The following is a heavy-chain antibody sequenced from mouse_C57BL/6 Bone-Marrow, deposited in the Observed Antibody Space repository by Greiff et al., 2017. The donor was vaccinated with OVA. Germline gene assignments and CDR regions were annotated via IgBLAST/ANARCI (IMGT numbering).Heavy chain of an antibody. Sequence: EVQVVESGEGLVKPGGSLKLSCAASGFTFSSYAMSWVRQTPEKRLEWVAYISSGGDYIYYADTVKGRFTISRDNARNTLYLQMSSLKSEDTAMYYCTRRSFYYDYDRAMDYWGQGTSVTVSS. J-gene: IGHJ4*01. V-gene: IGHV5S21*01. CDR1: GFTFSSYA. D-gene: IGHD2-4*01. CDR3: TRRSFYYDYDRAMDY. CDR2: ISSGGDYI.